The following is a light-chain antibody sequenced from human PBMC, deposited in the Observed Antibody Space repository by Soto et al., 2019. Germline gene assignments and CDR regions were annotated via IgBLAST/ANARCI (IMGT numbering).Light chain of an antibody. Sequence: IQMTQSPSTRYASEGARVAITCRASKTIDSWLDWYQQRPGKPPNLLIYKASPLESGVPSMFSGSGAGTEFTRTINSLEPDDFATYYCQQYPIYSGTFGQGTKVDIK. CDR1: KTIDSW. CDR2: KAS. V-gene: IGKV1-5*03. CDR3: QQYPIYSGT. J-gene: IGKJ1*01.